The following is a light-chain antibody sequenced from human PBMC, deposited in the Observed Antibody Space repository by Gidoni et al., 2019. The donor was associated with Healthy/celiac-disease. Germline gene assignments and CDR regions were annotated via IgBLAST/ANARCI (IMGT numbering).Light chain of an antibody. J-gene: IGKJ3*01. CDR2: DAS. CDR1: QSVSSY. V-gene: IGKV3-11*01. Sequence: EIVLTQSPATLSLSPGERATLSCRASQSVSSYLAWYQQQPGQSPRLLIYDASNRATGIPARFSVIGSGTAFTLTICSLEPEDFAVYYCQQRSNWPVTFGPGTKVDIK. CDR3: QQRSNWPVT.